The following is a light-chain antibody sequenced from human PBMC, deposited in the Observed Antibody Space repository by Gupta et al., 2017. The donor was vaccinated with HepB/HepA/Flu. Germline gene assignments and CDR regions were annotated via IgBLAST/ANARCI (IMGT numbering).Light chain of an antibody. Sequence: EIVLTQSPATLSLSPGERATLSCRASQSVSSYLAWYQQKPGQAPRLLIFDASNRATGIPARFSGSGSGTDFTLTISSLEPEDSAVYYCQQRSSWVTFGQGTXLDIK. V-gene: IGKV3-11*01. CDR1: QSVSSY. CDR3: QQRSSWVT. CDR2: DAS. J-gene: IGKJ5*01.